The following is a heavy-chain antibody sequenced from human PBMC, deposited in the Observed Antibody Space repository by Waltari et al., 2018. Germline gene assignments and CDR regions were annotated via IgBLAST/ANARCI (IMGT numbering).Heavy chain of an antibody. CDR2: ISSSSSYI. CDR3: AGDYGDRDAFDI. J-gene: IGHJ3*02. D-gene: IGHD4-17*01. CDR1: GFTFSSYS. Sequence: EVQLVESGGGLVKPGGSLRLSCAASGFTFSSYSMNWVRQAPGKGLEWVSSISSSSSYIYYADSVKSLFTISRDNAKIPLYLQMNSLRAEDTAVYYCAGDYGDRDAFDIWSQGTMVTVSS. V-gene: IGHV3-21*01.